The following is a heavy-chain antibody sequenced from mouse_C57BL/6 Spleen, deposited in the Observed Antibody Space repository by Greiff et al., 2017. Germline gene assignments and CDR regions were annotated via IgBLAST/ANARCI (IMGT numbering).Heavy chain of an antibody. J-gene: IGHJ2*01. Sequence: EVQLQQSGPELVKPGASVKISCKASGYTFTDYYMNWVKQSHGKSLEWIGDINPNNGGTSYNQKFKGKATLTVDKSSSTAYMELRSLTSEDSAVYYCARHLIYDGYGYWGQGTTLTVSS. CDR3: ARHLIYDGYGY. CDR2: INPNNGGT. D-gene: IGHD2-3*01. CDR1: GYTFTDYY. V-gene: IGHV1-26*01.